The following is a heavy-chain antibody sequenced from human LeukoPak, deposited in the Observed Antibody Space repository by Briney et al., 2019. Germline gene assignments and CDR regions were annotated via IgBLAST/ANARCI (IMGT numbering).Heavy chain of an antibody. V-gene: IGHV3-23*01. Sequence: GGSLRLSCVASGFTFSSVVMSRVRQALGKGVGWVSVISGGGGSTYYADSVKGRFTISRDNSKNTLYLQMNSLTAEDTAVYYCAKEVFHGMDVWGQGTTVTVSS. D-gene: IGHD2-8*01. J-gene: IGHJ6*02. CDR2: ISGGGGST. CDR1: GFTFSSVV. CDR3: AKEVFHGMDV.